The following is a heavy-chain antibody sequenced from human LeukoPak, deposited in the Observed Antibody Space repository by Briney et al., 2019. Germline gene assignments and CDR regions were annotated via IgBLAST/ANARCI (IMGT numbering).Heavy chain of an antibody. V-gene: IGHV3-23*01. Sequence: GGSLRLSCAASGFTFTSYAMSWVRQAPGKGLEWVSVISGSGGSTYYADSVKGRLTMSRDNSKNTLYLQMNSLRAEDTAVYYCAKASELGRGYFDYWGQGTLVSVSS. J-gene: IGHJ4*02. CDR2: ISGSGGST. D-gene: IGHD7-27*01. CDR3: AKASELGRGYFDY. CDR1: GFTFTSYA.